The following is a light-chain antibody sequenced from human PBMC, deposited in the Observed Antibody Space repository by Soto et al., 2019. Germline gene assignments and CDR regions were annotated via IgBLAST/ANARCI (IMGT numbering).Light chain of an antibody. CDR1: SSNIGGNS. CDR2: DDN. J-gene: IGLJ1*01. V-gene: IGLV1-51*01. CDR3: GSWDSSLSAYA. Sequence: QSVLTQPPSVSAAPGQKVTISCSGSSSNIGGNSVSWYQQLPGTAPKLLIYDDNKRPSGIPDRFSGSKSGTSATLGITGFQTGDEADPYCGSWDSSLSAYAFGTGTKVTVL.